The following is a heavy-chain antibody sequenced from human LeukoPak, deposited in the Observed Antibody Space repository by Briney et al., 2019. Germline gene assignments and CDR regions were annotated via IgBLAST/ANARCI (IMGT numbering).Heavy chain of an antibody. J-gene: IGHJ6*03. V-gene: IGHV3-43*01. CDR1: GFTFDDYT. CDR2: ISGDGDRT. D-gene: IGHD5-24*01. Sequence: GGSLRLSCAASGFTFDDYTMHWVRQAPGGGLEWVSLISGDGDRTYYADSVKGRFSISRDNSKNSLYLQMNSLTTEDTALYYFAKKCKGMDTIAGGGEWYYYYYMDVWGKGTTVTVSS. CDR3: AKKCKGMDTIAGGGEWYYYYYMDV.